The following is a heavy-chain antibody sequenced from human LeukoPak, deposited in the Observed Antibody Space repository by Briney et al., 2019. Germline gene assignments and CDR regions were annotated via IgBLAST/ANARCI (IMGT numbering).Heavy chain of an antibody. J-gene: IGHJ4*02. CDR2: INSDTSGT. CDR1: GFTFSDYW. D-gene: IGHD3-16*01. CDR3: ARAGAYRFDY. V-gene: IGHV3-74*01. Sequence: PGGSLRLSCAASGFTFSDYWMHWVRQAPGKGLVWVSIINSDTSGTYYADSVKGRFTISRDNAKNTLYLQMNSLRAEDTAVYYCARAGAYRFDYWGQGTLVTVSS.